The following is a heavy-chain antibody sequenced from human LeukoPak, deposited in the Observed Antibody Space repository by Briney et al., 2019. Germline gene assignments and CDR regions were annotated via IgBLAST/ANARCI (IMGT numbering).Heavy chain of an antibody. CDR1: GFTFSSYW. J-gene: IGHJ5*02. CDR3: ARARRDCSGGSCYPDYNWFDP. Sequence: PGGSLRLSCTASGFTFSSYWMSWVRQTPGKGLEWVANIRQDGVEKYYLDSVRGRFTISRDNAKSSLYLQMNPLRAEDTAVYYCARARRDCSGGSCYPDYNWFDPWGQGTLVTVSS. D-gene: IGHD2-15*01. V-gene: IGHV3-7*05. CDR2: IRQDGVEK.